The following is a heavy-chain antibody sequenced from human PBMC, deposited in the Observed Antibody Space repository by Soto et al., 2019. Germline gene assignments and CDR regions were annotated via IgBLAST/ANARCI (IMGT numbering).Heavy chain of an antibody. CDR1: GVSISRYY. D-gene: IGHD2-21*02. CDR3: ARDLWGYCGADCYPLDV. J-gene: IGHJ6*02. CDR2: MYNTGST. V-gene: IGHV4-59*01. Sequence: PSETLSLSCTVSGVSISRYYWSWIRQPPGKGLEWIGYMYNTGSTIYNPSLKSRVTISVDTSKNQFSLRLNSVTAADTAVYYCARDLWGYCGADCYPLDVWGQGTTVTVS.